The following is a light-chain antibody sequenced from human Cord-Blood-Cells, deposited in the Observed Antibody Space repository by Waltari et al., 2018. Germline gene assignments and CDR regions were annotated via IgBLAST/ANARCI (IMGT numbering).Light chain of an antibody. J-gene: IGKJ1*01. V-gene: IGKV2-30*01. Sequence: DVVMTQSPLSLPVTLGQPASISCRSRQSLVYSDGNTYLNWFQQRPGQSPRRLIYKVSNRDSGVPDRFSGSGSGTDFTLKISRVEAEDVGVYYCMQGTHWPLWTFGQGTKVEIK. CDR3: MQGTHWPLWT. CDR1: QSLVYSDGNTY. CDR2: KVS.